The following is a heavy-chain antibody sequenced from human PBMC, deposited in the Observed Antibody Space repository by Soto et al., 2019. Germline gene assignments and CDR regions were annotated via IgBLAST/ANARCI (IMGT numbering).Heavy chain of an antibody. CDR3: AREVKSAASSAAFDI. D-gene: IGHD3-22*01. V-gene: IGHV4-34*01. J-gene: IGHJ3*02. Sequence: SETLSLTCAVYGGSFSGYYWSWIRQPPGKGLEWIGEINHSGSTNYNPSLKSRVTISVDTSKNQFSLKLSSVTVADTATYYCAREVKSAASSAAFDIWGQGTVVTVSS. CDR1: GGSFSGYY. CDR2: INHSGST.